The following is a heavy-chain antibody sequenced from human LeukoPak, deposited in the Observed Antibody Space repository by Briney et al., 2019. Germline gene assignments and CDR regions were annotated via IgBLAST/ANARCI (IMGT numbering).Heavy chain of an antibody. D-gene: IGHD4-17*01. V-gene: IGHV1-2*02. CDR3: ARVWSATVTYYYYGMDV. Sequence: ASVKVSCKASGYTFTGYYMHWVRQAPGQGLEWMGWINPNSGGTNYAQKFQGRVTMTRDTSISTAYMELSRLRSDDTAVYYCARVWSATVTYYYYGMDVWGQGTTVTVSS. CDR1: GYTFTGYY. CDR2: INPNSGGT. J-gene: IGHJ6*02.